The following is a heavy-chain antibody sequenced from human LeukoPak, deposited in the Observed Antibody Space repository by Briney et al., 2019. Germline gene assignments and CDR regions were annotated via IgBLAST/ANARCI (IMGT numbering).Heavy chain of an antibody. J-gene: IGHJ6*02. D-gene: IGHD3-10*01. CDR2: IYYSGST. CDR3: ARAYGSKYYYYGMDV. CDR1: GGSISSYY. Sequence: SETLSLACTVSGGSISSYYWSWIRQPPGKGLERIWYIYYSGSTNYNPSLKSRVTISVDTSKNQFSLKLSSVTAADTAVYYCARAYGSKYYYYGMDVWGQGTTVTVSS. V-gene: IGHV4-59*08.